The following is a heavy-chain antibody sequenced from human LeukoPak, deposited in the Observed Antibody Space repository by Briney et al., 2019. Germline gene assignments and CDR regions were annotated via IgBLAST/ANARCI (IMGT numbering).Heavy chain of an antibody. CDR1: GYSFTSYW. CDR3: ARHFSGTTTALFDS. D-gene: IGHD1-1*01. J-gene: IGHJ5*01. CDR2: IDPSDSYT. V-gene: IGHV5-10-1*01. Sequence: GGSLRISCRGSGYSFTSYWISWVRQMPGKGLEWMGRIDPSDSYTNYSPSFQGHVTISADKSISTAYLQWSSLRASDTAMYYCARHFSGTTTALFDSWGQGTLVTVSS.